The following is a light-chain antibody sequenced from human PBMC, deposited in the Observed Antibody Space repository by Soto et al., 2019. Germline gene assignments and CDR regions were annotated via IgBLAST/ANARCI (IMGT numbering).Light chain of an antibody. CDR1: SSDVGGYNY. CDR2: EVS. V-gene: IGLV2-14*01. Sequence: QLVLTQPASVSGSPRQSITISCTGTSSDVGGYNYVSWYQQHPGKAPKLMIYEVSNRPSGVSNRFSGSKSGNTASLTISGLQAEDEADYYCSSYTSSSTQVFGGGTKLTVL. CDR3: SSYTSSSTQV. J-gene: IGLJ3*02.